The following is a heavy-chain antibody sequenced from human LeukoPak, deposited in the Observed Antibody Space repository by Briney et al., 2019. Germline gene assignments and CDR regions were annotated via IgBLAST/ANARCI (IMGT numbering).Heavy chain of an antibody. Sequence: SETLSLTCTVSGGSISSSSYYWGWIRQPPGKGLEWIGSIYYSGSTYYNPSLKSRVTISVDTSKNQFSLKLSSVTAADTAVYYCARLKTTTPSYYFDYWGQGTLVTVSS. CDR1: GGSISSSSYY. D-gene: IGHD1-7*01. J-gene: IGHJ4*02. CDR2: IYYSGST. CDR3: ARLKTTTPSYYFDY. V-gene: IGHV4-39*01.